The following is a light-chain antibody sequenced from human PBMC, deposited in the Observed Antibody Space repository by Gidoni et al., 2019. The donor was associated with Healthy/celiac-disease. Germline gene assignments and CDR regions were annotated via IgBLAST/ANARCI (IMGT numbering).Light chain of an antibody. V-gene: IGKV1-39*01. CDR3: QQSYSTPYT. J-gene: IGKJ2*01. Sequence: DIQMPQSPSSLSASVGDRVTITCRASQSISSYLNWYQQKPGKAPKLLIYASSSLQSGVPSRVSGSGAGKDFNLNISSLQPEDFATYYCQQSYSTPYTVGQGTKLEIK. CDR1: QSISSY. CDR2: ASS.